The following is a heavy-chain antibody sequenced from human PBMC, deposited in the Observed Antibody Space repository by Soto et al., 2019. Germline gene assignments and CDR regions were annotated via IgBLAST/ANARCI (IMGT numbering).Heavy chain of an antibody. CDR3: ARGGIAAAAPPDY. J-gene: IGHJ4*02. Sequence: QVQLQESGPGLVKPSQTLSLTCTVSGGSISSGGYYWSWIRQHPGKGLEWIGYIYYSGSTYYNPSLKSRVTISVDTFKNPFSLKLSSVTAADTAVYYCARGGIAAAAPPDYWGQGTLVTVSS. D-gene: IGHD6-13*01. V-gene: IGHV4-31*03. CDR2: IYYSGST. CDR1: GGSISSGGYY.